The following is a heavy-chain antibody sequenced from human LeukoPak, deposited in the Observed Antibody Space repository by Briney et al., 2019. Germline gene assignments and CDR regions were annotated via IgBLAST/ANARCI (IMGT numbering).Heavy chain of an antibody. CDR2: IYSGGST. J-gene: IGHJ4*02. CDR3: ARVQGGASFDY. D-gene: IGHD1-1*01. V-gene: IGHV3-53*01. Sequence: TGGSLRLSCAASGFTVSSNYMSWVRQAPGKGLEWVSVIYSGGSTYYADSVKGRFTISRDNSKNTLYLQMNSLRAEDTAVYYCARVQGGASFDYWGQGTLVTVSS. CDR1: GFTVSSNY.